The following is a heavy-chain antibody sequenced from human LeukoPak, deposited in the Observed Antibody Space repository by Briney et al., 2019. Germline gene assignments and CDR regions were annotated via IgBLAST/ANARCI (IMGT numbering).Heavy chain of an antibody. CDR1: GGSISSGSYY. J-gene: IGHJ6*03. V-gene: IGHV4-61*02. CDR3: ARASGGVANEFFAIDYYYYYMDV. D-gene: IGHD3-16*01. CDR2: IYTSGST. Sequence: SETLSLTCTVSGGSISSGSYYWSWTRQPAGKGLEWIGRIYTSGSTNYNPSLKSRVTISVDTSKNQFSLKLSSVTAADTAVYYCARASGGVANEFFAIDYYYYYMDVWGKGTTVTVSS.